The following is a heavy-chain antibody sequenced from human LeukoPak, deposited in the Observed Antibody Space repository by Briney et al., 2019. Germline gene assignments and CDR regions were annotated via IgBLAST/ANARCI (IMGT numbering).Heavy chain of an antibody. Sequence: ASVKVSCKASGYTFTSYDINWVRQATGQGLEWMGWMNPNSGNTGCAQKFQGRVTITRNTSISTAYMELNSLRSEDTAVYYCARVEFGGMTARYWGQGTLVTVSS. CDR2: MNPNSGNT. J-gene: IGHJ4*02. CDR3: ARVEFGGMTARY. D-gene: IGHD3-16*01. CDR1: GYTFTSYD. V-gene: IGHV1-8*03.